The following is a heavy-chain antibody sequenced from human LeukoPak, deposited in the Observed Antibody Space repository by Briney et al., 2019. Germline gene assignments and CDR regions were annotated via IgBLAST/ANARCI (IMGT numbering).Heavy chain of an antibody. CDR2: TNSDGSVN. D-gene: IGHD4-17*01. Sequence: PGGSLRLSCAASGFTFSSHCMHWVRQAPGKGLVWVSRTNSDGSVNINEDSVRGRFTISRDNAKNTLYLQMNNLRAEDTAVYYCARDPGGDYDYWGEGALVTVSS. J-gene: IGHJ4*02. V-gene: IGHV3-74*01. CDR1: GFTFSSHC. CDR3: ARDPGGDYDY.